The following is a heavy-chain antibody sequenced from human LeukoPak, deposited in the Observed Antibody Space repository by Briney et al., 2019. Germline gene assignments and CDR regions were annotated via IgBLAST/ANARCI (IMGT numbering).Heavy chain of an antibody. V-gene: IGHV4-39*07. J-gene: IGHJ4*02. CDR2: INHSGST. D-gene: IGHD7-27*01. CDR3: ASSSLTGERYFDY. CDR1: GGSIRSSYYY. Sequence: SETLSLTCTVSGGSIRSSYYYWSWIRQPPGKGLEWIGEINHSGSTNYNPSLKSRVTISVDTSKNQFSLKLSSVTAADTAVYYCASSSLTGERYFDYWGQGTLVTVSP.